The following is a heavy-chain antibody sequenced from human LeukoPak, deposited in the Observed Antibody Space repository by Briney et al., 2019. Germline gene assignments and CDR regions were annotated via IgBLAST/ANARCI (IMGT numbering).Heavy chain of an antibody. Sequence: ASVKVSCKASGGTFSSYAISWVRQAPGQGLEWMGGIIPIFGTANYAQKFQGRVTITADESTSTAYMELSSLRSEDTAVYYCARVAGYSYGRYYFGYWGQGTLVTVSS. V-gene: IGHV1-69*13. D-gene: IGHD5-18*01. J-gene: IGHJ4*02. CDR1: GGTFSSYA. CDR3: ARVAGYSYGRYYFGY. CDR2: IIPIFGTA.